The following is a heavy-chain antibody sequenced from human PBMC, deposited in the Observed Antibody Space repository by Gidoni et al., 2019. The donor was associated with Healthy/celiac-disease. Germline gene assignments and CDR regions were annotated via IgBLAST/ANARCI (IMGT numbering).Heavy chain of an antibody. D-gene: IGHD3-3*01. CDR3: ARDGDSNTIFGVVMRYGMDV. J-gene: IGHJ6*02. Sequence: QVQLVQSGAEVKKPGSSVKVSCKAPGGTFRSFTISWVRQAPGQGLEWMGRTIPILGIANYAQKFQGRVTITADKSTSTAYMELSSLRSEDTAVYYCARDGDSNTIFGVVMRYGMDVWGQGTTVTVSS. CDR1: GGTFRSFT. CDR2: TIPILGIA. V-gene: IGHV1-69*08.